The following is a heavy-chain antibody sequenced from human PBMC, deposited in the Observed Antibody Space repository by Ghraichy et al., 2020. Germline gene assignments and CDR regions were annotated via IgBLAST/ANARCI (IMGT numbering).Heavy chain of an antibody. CDR1: GLSFSNYA. CDR3: AKASRLVSGTDFQD. Sequence: GGSLRLSCAASGLSFSNYAMSWVRQAPGKGLEWVSTVGGPGDRTFYADSVKGRFTISRDNFKDTVYLQMDSLRADDTAVYYCAKASRLVSGTDFQDWGQGTLVTVSS. CDR2: VGGPGDRT. V-gene: IGHV3-23*01. D-gene: IGHD2-21*02. J-gene: IGHJ1*01.